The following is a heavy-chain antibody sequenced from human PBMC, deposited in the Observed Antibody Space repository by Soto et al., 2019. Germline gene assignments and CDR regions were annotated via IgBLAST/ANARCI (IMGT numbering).Heavy chain of an antibody. CDR2: IYYSGST. CDR3: ARVLFGSNCWFDP. J-gene: IGHJ5*02. Sequence: SETLSLTSTVSGGSISSYYWSWIRQPPGKGLEWIGYIYYSGSTNYNPSLKSRVTISVDTSKNQFSLKLSSVTAADTAVYYCARVLFGSNCWFDPWGQGTLVTVSS. CDR1: GGSISSYY. V-gene: IGHV4-59*01. D-gene: IGHD3-16*01.